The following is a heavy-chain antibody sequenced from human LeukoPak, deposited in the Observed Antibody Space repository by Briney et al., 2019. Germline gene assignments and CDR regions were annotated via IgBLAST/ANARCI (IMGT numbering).Heavy chain of an antibody. CDR2: INPNSGGT. V-gene: IGHV1-2*04. CDR3: ARGGVGGPPDADDCSSTSCYWVY. CDR1: GYTFTGYY. D-gene: IGHD2-2*01. Sequence: ASVKVSCKASGYTFTGYYMHWVRQAPGQGLEWMGWINPNSGGTNYAQKFQGWVTMTRDTSISTAYMELSRLRSDDTAVYYCARGGVGGPPDADDCSSTSCYWVYWGQGTLVTVSS. J-gene: IGHJ4*02.